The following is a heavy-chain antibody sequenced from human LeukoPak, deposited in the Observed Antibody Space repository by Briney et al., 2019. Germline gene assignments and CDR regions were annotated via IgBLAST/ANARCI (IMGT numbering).Heavy chain of an antibody. CDR3: AKDLFPGIAAAGTPRYFDY. Sequence: GGSLRLSCAASGFTFSSYGMHWVRQAPGKGLEWVAFIRYDGSNKYYADSVKGRFTISRDNSRNTLYLQMNSLRAEDTAVYYCAKDLFPGIAAAGTPRYFDYWGQGTLVTVSS. D-gene: IGHD6-13*01. J-gene: IGHJ4*02. CDR1: GFTFSSYG. V-gene: IGHV3-30*02. CDR2: IRYDGSNK.